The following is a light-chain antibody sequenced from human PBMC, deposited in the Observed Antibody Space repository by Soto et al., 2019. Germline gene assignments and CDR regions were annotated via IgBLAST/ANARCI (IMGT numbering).Light chain of an antibody. CDR2: GAS. J-gene: IGKJ4*01. CDR1: QSVSSSY. V-gene: IGKV3-20*01. CDR3: QQFSSYPLT. Sequence: IVLTQSPGTLSLSPGERATLSCRASQSVSSSYLAWYQQKPGQAPRLLIYGASSRATGIPDRFSGGGSGTDFTLTISRLEPEDFAVYYCQQFSSYPLTFGGGTRWIS.